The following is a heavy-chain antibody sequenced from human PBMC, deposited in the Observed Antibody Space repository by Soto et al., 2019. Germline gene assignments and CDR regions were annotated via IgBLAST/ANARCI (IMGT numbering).Heavy chain of an antibody. V-gene: IGHV3-23*01. CDR1: GFTFSSYA. Sequence: EVQLLESGGGLVQPGGSLRLSCAASGFTFSSYAMSWVRQAPGKGLEWVSAISGSGGSTYYADSVKGRFTISRDNSKNTLYLQMNSLRAEDTAVYYCAKDPLVVPRPGDAFDIWGQGTMVTVSS. CDR2: ISGSGGST. CDR3: AKDPLVVPRPGDAFDI. D-gene: IGHD2-15*01. J-gene: IGHJ3*02.